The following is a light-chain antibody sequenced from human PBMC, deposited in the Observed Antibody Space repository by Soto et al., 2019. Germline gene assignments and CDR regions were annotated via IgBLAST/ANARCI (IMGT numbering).Light chain of an antibody. Sequence: IELTQSPGTLSLSSGETAPLSCRARLRISSNSLAWYQQKPGQAPRLLIYDASNRASGIPDRVSGSGSGTDFTLTIRRLEPEDFAVYFCQQRGGSPPTWTFGQGTKVDI. CDR1: LRISSNS. V-gene: IGKV3-20*01. J-gene: IGKJ1*01. CDR3: QQRGGSPPTWT. CDR2: DAS.